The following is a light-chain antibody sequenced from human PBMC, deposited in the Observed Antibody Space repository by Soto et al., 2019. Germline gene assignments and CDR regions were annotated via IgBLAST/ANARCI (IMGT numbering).Light chain of an antibody. V-gene: IGKV3-11*01. CDR1: QSVSSY. CDR2: DAS. J-gene: IGKJ2*01. CDR3: QQRSNLHQT. Sequence: EIVLTQSPATLSLSPGERATLSCRASQSVSSYLAWYQQKPGQAPRLLIYDASNRATGIPARFSGSGSGTEFTLTISSLEPEDFAVYYCQQRSNLHQTIGQGTKLEIK.